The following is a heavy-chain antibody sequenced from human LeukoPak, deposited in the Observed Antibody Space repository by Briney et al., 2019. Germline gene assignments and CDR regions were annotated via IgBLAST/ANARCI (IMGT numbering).Heavy chain of an antibody. CDR1: GFSFSSFE. CDR2: IINTGRTI. V-gene: IGHV3-48*03. D-gene: IGHD4-17*01. J-gene: IGHJ4*02. Sequence: SGGSLRLSCVASGFSFSSFEMNWVRQAPGKGLEWLSYIINTGRTINYADSVKGRFTISRDNAKNSLYLHMNSLRGDDTAIYYCARGGAYGMMGYWGQGTLVTVSS. CDR3: ARGGAYGMMGY.